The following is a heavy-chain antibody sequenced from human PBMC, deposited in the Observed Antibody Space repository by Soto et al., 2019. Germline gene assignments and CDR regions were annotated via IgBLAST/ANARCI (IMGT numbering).Heavy chain of an antibody. Sequence: GASVKVSCKASGYTFTSYDINWVRQATGQGLEWMGWMNPNSGNTGYAQKFQGRVTMTRNTSISTAYMELSSLRSEDTAVYYCARVGGEWGYYYYYYGMDVWGQGTTVTVSS. CDR1: GYTFTSYD. D-gene: IGHD3-10*01. CDR3: ARVGGEWGYYYYYYGMDV. V-gene: IGHV1-8*01. J-gene: IGHJ6*02. CDR2: MNPNSGNT.